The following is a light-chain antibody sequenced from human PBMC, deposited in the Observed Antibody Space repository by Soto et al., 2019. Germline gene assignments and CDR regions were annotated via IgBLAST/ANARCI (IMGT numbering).Light chain of an antibody. J-gene: IGKJ1*01. CDR2: DTS. CDR1: QSVSSS. V-gene: IGKV3-15*01. CDR3: QQYIDWPPGT. Sequence: EIVVTQSPATLSVSPGERVTLSCRASQSVSSSLAWYQQRPGQAPRLLIYDTSTRAAGISARFSGSGSGTEFTLALSSLQSEDFAVYYGQQYIDWPPGTFGQGTAVEIK.